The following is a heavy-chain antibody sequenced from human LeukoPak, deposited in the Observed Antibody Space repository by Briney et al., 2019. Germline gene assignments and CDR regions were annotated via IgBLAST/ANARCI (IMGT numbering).Heavy chain of an antibody. CDR1: GFTFSSYA. CDR2: IYSGGST. V-gene: IGHV3-23*03. D-gene: IGHD3-16*02. J-gene: IGHJ4*02. CDR3: AKDYRSPHGY. Sequence: GGSLRLSCAASGFTFSSYAMSWVRQAPGKGLEWVSVIYSGGSTYYADSVKGRFTISRDNSKNTLYLQMNSLRAEDTAVYYCAKDYRSPHGYWGQGTLVTVSS.